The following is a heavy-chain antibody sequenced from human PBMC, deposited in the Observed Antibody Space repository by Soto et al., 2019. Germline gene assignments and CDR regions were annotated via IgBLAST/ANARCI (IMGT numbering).Heavy chain of an antibody. CDR1: GCSISINY. J-gene: IGHJ2*01. Sequence: SEPVSLTFTVSGCSISINYWTWVRQPPGKQLQWIGYIYYSGRSNYDPSLKSRVNMSVDTSKNQFSLRLSSVTAADTAIYYCPSALAIVGSLDPWG. CDR2: IYYSGRS. V-gene: IGHV4-59*01. D-gene: IGHD1-26*01. CDR3: PSALAIVGSLDP.